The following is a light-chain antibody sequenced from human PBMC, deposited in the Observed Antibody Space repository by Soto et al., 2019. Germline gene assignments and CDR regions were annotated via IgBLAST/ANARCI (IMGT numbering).Light chain of an antibody. CDR3: QSYASSLSGVV. J-gene: IGLJ2*01. Sequence: QSVLTQPPSVSGAPGQRVTISCTGSSSNIGAGFDVRWYQQLPGTAPKLLIYGNSNRPSGVPDRFSDSKSGTSASLAITGLQAEDEADYYCQSYASSLSGVVFGGGTQLTVL. V-gene: IGLV1-40*01. CDR1: SSNIGAGFD. CDR2: GNS.